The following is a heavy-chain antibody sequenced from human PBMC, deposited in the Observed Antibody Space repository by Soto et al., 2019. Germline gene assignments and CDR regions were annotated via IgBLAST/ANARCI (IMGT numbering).Heavy chain of an antibody. Sequence: GGCLGIGCAACGLTLSNASMSGVRQAPGKGLEWVGRIKSKTDGVTTDYAAPVKGRFTISRDDSKKTLYLQMNSLKTEDTAVYYCTTEGGARGNYWGQGTMVTVSS. CDR2: IKSKTDGVTT. D-gene: IGHD1-26*01. CDR1: GLTLSNAS. CDR3: TTEGGARGNY. J-gene: IGHJ4*02. V-gene: IGHV3-15*01.